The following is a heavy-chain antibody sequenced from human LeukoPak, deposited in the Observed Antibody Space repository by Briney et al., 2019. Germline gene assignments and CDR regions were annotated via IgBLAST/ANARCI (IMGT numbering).Heavy chain of an antibody. CDR1: GYSISSGYY. D-gene: IGHD6-19*01. CDR3: ARHIAVAALGFDP. CDR2: IYHSGST. Sequence: SETLSLTCAVSGYSISSGYYWGWIRQPPGKGLAWIGSIYHSGSTYYNPSLKSRVTISVDTSKNQFSLKLSSVTAADTAVYYCARHIAVAALGFDPWGQGTLVTVSS. J-gene: IGHJ5*02. V-gene: IGHV4-38-2*01.